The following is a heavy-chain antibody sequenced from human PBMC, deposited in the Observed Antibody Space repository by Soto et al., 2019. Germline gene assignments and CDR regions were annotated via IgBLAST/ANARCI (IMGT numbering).Heavy chain of an antibody. CDR2: ISGSGGST. D-gene: IGHD3-9*01. V-gene: IGHV3-23*01. J-gene: IGHJ4*02. CDR3: ARSSYTDILTGYFAY. CDR1: GLTFSIYA. Sequence: EVQLLESGGGFVQPGESLRLSCAASGLTFSIYAMTWVRQAPGKGLEYVSSISGSGGSTYYADSVKGRFTISRDNSKNTLHLQMNSLRAEDTAVYYCARSSYTDILTGYFAYWGQGTLVTVSS.